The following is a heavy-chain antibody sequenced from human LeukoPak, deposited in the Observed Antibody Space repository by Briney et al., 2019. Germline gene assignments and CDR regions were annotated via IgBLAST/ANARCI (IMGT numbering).Heavy chain of an antibody. Sequence: SETLSLTRTVSGGSISSYYWSWIRQPPGKGLEWIGYIYYSGSTNYNPSLKSRVTISVDTSKNQFSLKLSSVTAADTAVYYCASQDGLLRFDYWGQGTLVTVSS. V-gene: IGHV4-59*01. CDR2: IYYSGST. CDR1: GGSISSYY. J-gene: IGHJ4*02. CDR3: ASQDGLLRFDY. D-gene: IGHD2-15*01.